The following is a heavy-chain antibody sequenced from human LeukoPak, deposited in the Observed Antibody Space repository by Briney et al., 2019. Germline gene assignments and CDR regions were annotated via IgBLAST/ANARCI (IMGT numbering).Heavy chain of an antibody. CDR1: GYTFVTSD. V-gene: IGHV1-69*05. Sequence: ASVKVSCKASGYTFVTSDIRWVRQAPGQGLEWMGGIIPIFGTANYAQKFQGRVTITTDESTSTAYMELSSLRSEDTAVYYCARGDNDRYSSSSWGQGTLVTVSS. CDR3: ARGDNDRYSSSS. CDR2: IIPIFGTA. J-gene: IGHJ5*02. D-gene: IGHD6-6*01.